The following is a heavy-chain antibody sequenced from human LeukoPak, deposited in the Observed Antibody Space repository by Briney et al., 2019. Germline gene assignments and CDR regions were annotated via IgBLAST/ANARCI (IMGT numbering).Heavy chain of an antibody. CDR2: IYYSGTT. Sequence: SETLSLTCTVSGDSISSYYWSWIRQPPGKGLEWIGYIYYSGTTNYNPSLKSRVTISVDTSKTQFSLKLSSVTAADTAVYYCARGVYITAAQYGYWGQGTLVTVSS. J-gene: IGHJ4*02. V-gene: IGHV4-59*01. D-gene: IGHD6-13*01. CDR3: ARGVYITAAQYGY. CDR1: GDSISSYY.